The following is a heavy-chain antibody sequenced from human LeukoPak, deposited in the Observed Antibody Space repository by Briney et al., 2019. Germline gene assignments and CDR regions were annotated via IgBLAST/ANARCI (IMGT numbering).Heavy chain of an antibody. CDR3: AKGSGAYGHPTSPLFDF. D-gene: IGHD3-3*01. CDR2: VSADGSER. Sequence: GGSLRLSCMGSRFAFNYYGMHWVRQTPGRGLEWVAVVSADGSERYYAQFVKGRFTISRDNSKNTLFLEMSSLRTEDTAVYYCAKGSGAYGHPTSPLFDFWGQGTLITVSS. CDR1: RFAFNYYG. V-gene: IGHV3-30*18. J-gene: IGHJ4*02.